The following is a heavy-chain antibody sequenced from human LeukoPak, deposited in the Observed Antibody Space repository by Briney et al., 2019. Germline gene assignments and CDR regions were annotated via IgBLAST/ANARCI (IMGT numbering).Heavy chain of an antibody. J-gene: IGHJ4*02. D-gene: IGHD3-10*01. CDR2: ISGSGGST. CDR1: GFTFSSYA. CDR3: AKDDYGSGSYYIPLDY. Sequence: PGGSLRLSCAASGFTFSSYAMSWVRQAPGKGLEWGSAISGSGGSTYYADSAKGRFTISRDNSKNTLYLQMNSLRAEDTAVYYCAKDDYGSGSYYIPLDYWGQGTLVTVSS. V-gene: IGHV3-23*01.